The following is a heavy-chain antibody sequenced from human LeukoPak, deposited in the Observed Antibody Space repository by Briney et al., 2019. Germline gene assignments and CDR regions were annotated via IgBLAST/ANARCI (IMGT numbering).Heavy chain of an antibody. CDR3: ARVKDDSSGYTHDAFYI. V-gene: IGHV4-59*01. D-gene: IGHD3-22*01. J-gene: IGHJ3*02. Sequence: SETLSLTCTVSGGSISSYYWSWIRQPPGKGREWIGYIYYSGSTNYNPSLKSRVTISVDTSKNQFSLKLSSVTAADTAVYYCARVKDDSSGYTHDAFYIWGPGTMVTVSS. CDR2: IYYSGST. CDR1: GGSISSYY.